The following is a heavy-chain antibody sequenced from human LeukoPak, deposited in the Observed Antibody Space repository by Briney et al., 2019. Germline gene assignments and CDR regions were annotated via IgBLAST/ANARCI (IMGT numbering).Heavy chain of an antibody. CDR1: GFTFSSYG. CDR2: IWYDGSNK. J-gene: IGHJ3*02. Sequence: PGGSLRLSCAASGFTFSSYGMHWVRQAPGKGLEWVAVIWYDGSNKYYADSVKGRFTISRDNSKNTLYLQMNSLRAEDTAVYYCAKSGSGRAFDNWGQGTMVTVSS. V-gene: IGHV3-33*06. CDR3: AKSGSGRAFDN. D-gene: IGHD3-10*01.